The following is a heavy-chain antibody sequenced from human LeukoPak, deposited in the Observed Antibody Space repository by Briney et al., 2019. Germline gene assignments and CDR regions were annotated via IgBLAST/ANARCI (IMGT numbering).Heavy chain of an antibody. Sequence: PSETLSLTRTVSGGSISSYYWSWIRQPPGKGLEWIGYIYYSGSTNYNPSLKSRVTISVDTSKNQFSLKLSSVTAADTAVYYCARTGKYSSGWYVPSTPFDYWGQGTLVTVSS. CDR3: ARTGKYSSGWYVPSTPFDY. J-gene: IGHJ4*02. CDR2: IYYSGST. D-gene: IGHD6-19*01. CDR1: GGSISSYY. V-gene: IGHV4-59*01.